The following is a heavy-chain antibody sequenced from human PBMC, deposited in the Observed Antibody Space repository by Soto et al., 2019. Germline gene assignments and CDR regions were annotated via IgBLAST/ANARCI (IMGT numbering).Heavy chain of an antibody. J-gene: IGHJ4*02. CDR3: AHCRGGVASF. Sequence: SGPTLVNPPQTLTLPCTFSGFSLSTRDVGVGWIRQPPGEALEWLGVVYWDDSKTYSPSLESRLTITKDTSKNQVVLRMTKMDPVDTATYYCAHCRGGVASFWGQGTLVTVSS. D-gene: IGHD2-2*01. CDR1: GFSLSTRDVG. V-gene: IGHV2-5*02. CDR2: VYWDDSK.